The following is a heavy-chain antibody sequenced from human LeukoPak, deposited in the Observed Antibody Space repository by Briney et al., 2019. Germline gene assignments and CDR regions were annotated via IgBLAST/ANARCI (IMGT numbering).Heavy chain of an antibody. CDR1: GYTFISYG. V-gene: IGHV1-18*01. Sequence: ASVKVSCKASGYTFISYGISRVRQAPGQGHEWMGWVSAYNGNTSYVQKFQGRVTMTTDTSTRTVYMELRSLRSDDTAVYYCARDLSYGSGIRNFDYWGQGTLVIVSS. D-gene: IGHD3-10*01. CDR2: VSAYNGNT. CDR3: ARDLSYGSGIRNFDY. J-gene: IGHJ4*02.